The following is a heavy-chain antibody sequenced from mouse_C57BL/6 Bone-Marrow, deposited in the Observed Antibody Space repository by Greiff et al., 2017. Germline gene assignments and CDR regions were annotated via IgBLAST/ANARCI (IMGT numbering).Heavy chain of an antibody. V-gene: IGHV1-15*01. CDR1: GYTFTDYE. Sequence: VQVVESGAELVRPGASVTLSCKASGYTFTDYEMHWVKQTPVHGLEWIGAIDPETGGTAYNQKFKGKAILTADKSSSTAYMELRSLTSEDSAVYYCTGYSLYWGQGTTLTVSS. CDR3: TGYSLY. J-gene: IGHJ2*01. CDR2: IDPETGGT. D-gene: IGHD2-12*01.